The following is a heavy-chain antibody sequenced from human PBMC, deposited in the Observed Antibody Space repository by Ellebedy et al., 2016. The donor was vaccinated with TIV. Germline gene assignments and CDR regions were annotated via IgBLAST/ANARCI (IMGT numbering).Heavy chain of an antibody. CDR3: ARDTAGGSFDFDY. Sequence: SETLSLTXTVSGGSISSGGYYWSWIRQHPGKGLEWIGYIYYSGSTYYNPSLKSRVTISVDTSKNQFSLKLSSVTAADTAVYYCARDTAGGSFDFDYWGQGTLVTVSS. CDR2: IYYSGST. J-gene: IGHJ4*02. D-gene: IGHD1-26*01. CDR1: GGSISSGGYY. V-gene: IGHV4-31*03.